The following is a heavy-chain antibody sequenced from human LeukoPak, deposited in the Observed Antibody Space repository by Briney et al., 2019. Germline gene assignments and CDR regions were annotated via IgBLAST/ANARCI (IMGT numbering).Heavy chain of an antibody. V-gene: IGHV3-23*01. CDR1: GFTFGTFA. J-gene: IGHJ4*02. Sequence: GGSLRLSCAASGFTFGTFAMSWVRQAPGKGLEWVSDISGSGDTTYYADSVKGRFTISRDNSKNALYLHMSTLRAEDTAVYYCAKDACNSGGSFCNFDYWGQGTLVTVSS. CDR3: AKDACNSGGSFCNFDY. D-gene: IGHD1-26*01. CDR2: ISGSGDTT.